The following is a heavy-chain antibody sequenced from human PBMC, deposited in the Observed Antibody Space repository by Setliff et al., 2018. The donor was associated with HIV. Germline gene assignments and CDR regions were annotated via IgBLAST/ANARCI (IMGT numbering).Heavy chain of an antibody. CDR3: ARDPSGHSYGYYFDL. Sequence: RASVKVSCKASGNTFNIYAISWVRQAPGHGPEWVGGLSPIRSIANYAQKFQGRVTITADKSRSTAYMELSSLTSEDTAVYYCARDPSGHSYGYYFDLWGQGTLVTVSS. D-gene: IGHD5-18*01. CDR2: LSPIRSIA. CDR1: GNTFNIYA. J-gene: IGHJ4*02. V-gene: IGHV1-69*10.